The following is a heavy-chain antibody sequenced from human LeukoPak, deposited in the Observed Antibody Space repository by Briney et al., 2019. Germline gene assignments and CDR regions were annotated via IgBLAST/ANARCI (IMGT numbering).Heavy chain of an antibody. V-gene: IGHV3-9*01. J-gene: IGHJ4*02. CDR3: AKDIAEIAVAYDY. CDR1: GFTFDDYA. Sequence: PGRSLRLSCAASGFTFDDYAMHWVRQAPGKGLEWVSGISWNSGSIGYTDSVKGRFTISRDNAKNSLYLQMNSLRAEDTALYYCAKDIAEIAVAYDYWGQGTLVTVSS. D-gene: IGHD6-19*01. CDR2: ISWNSGSI.